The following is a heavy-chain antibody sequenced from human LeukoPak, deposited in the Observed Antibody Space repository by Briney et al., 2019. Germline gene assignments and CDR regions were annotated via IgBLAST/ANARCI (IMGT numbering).Heavy chain of an antibody. V-gene: IGHV5-51*01. D-gene: IGHD7-27*01. Sequence: GESLKISCKASGYSFTSYWIGWVRQMPGKGLEWIGIIDPSDSDIRYTPSFQGQVTISADKSLSTAYLQWNSLKASDTAIYYCARQTAMGRSGDYWGQGTLVTVSS. J-gene: IGHJ4*02. CDR2: IDPSDSDI. CDR1: GYSFTSYW. CDR3: ARQTAMGRSGDY.